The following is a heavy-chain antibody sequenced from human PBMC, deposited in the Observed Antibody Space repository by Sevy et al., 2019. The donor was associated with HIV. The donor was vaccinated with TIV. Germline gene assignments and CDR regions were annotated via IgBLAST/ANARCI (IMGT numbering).Heavy chain of an antibody. CDR3: ARGRDYGNFDY. CDR1: GFSFSRSP. D-gene: IGHD4-17*01. V-gene: IGHV3-30*04. Sequence: GGSLRLSCAASGFSFSRSPMHWVRQAPGKGLEWVAVMSYNGNKKYNGDSVKGRFTISRDDAKNTLYLQMNSLRAEDTAVYYCARGRDYGNFDYWGQGTLVTVSS. J-gene: IGHJ4*02. CDR2: MSYNGNKK.